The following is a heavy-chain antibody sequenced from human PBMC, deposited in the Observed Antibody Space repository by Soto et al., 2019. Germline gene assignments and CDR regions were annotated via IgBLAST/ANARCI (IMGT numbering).Heavy chain of an antibody. V-gene: IGHV1-3*01. D-gene: IGHD3-10*01. CDR2: INAGNGNT. CDR1: GYTFTSYA. J-gene: IGHJ5*02. CDR3: AIHGSLEVENCCDP. Sequence: QVQLVQSGAEVKKPGASVKVSCKASGYTFTSYAMHWVRQAPGQRFEWMGWINAGNGNTKYSQKFKGRVTITRDTPAGIAYLELSSLTCDETAVNYCAIHGSLEVENCCDPCGQGTLVTVSA.